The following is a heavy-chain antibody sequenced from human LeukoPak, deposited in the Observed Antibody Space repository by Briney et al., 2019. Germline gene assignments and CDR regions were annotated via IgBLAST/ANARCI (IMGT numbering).Heavy chain of an antibody. CDR3: ARLVVPAARGDYYYYGMDV. J-gene: IGHJ6*04. V-gene: IGHV1-69*06. Sequence: GSSVKVSCKASGGTFSRYAISWVRQAPGQGLEWMGGIIPIFGTPNYAQKFQGRVTITADKTTSTVYMDVSSLRSEDTGVYYCARLVVPAARGDYYYYGMDVWDKGTTVIVSS. CDR1: GGTFSRYA. D-gene: IGHD2-2*01. CDR2: IIPIFGTP.